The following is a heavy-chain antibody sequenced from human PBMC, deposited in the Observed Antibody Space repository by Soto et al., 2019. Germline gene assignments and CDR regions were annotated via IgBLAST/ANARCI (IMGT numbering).Heavy chain of an antibody. J-gene: IGHJ3*02. V-gene: IGHV6-1*01. CDR3: ARGRFNAFGI. CDR1: GDSVSSNSVA. D-gene: IGHD3-3*01. Sequence: QVQLQQSGPGLVKPSQTLSLTFAISGDSVSSNSVAWNWIRQSPSRGLEWLGRTYYRSKWYNDYGVTAKGRITINPDTSKNQFSLQLNSVTPEDTAVYYCARGRFNAFGIWGQGTMVTVSS. CDR2: TYYRSKWYN.